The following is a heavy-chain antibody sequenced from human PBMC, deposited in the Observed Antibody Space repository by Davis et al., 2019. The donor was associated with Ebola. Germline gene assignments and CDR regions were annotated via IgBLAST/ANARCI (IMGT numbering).Heavy chain of an antibody. CDR2: INPYNGNT. J-gene: IGHJ6*02. Sequence: AASVKVSCKTSAYTFNNYGITWVRQAPGQGLEWMGWINPYNGNTKYAQKLQGRVTMTTDTSTSTAYMELRSLRSYETAVYYCARTTRGYSGYDQRSYGMDVWGQGTTVTVSS. D-gene: IGHD5-12*01. CDR1: AYTFNNYG. V-gene: IGHV1-18*01. CDR3: ARTTRGYSGYDQRSYGMDV.